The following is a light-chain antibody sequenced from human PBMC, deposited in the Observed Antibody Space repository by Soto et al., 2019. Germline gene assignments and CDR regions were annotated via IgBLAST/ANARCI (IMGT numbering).Light chain of an antibody. CDR3: CSYAGSSTDV. Sequence: QYVLTQPASVSGSPGQSITISCTGNSSDVGSYNLVSWYQQHPGKAPKLMIYEGSKRPSGVSNRFSGSKSGNTASLTISGLQAEDEADYYCCSYAGSSTDVFGTGTKVTVL. J-gene: IGLJ1*01. CDR2: EGS. V-gene: IGLV2-23*01. CDR1: SSDVGSYNL.